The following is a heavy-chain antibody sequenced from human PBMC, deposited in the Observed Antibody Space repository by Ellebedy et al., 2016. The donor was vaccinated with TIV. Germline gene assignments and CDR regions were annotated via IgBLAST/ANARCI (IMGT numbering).Heavy chain of an antibody. CDR2: ISYDGSNK. CDR3: ARDHVGDGYNRAFDI. Sequence: PGGSLRLSCAASGFTFTTYAMHRVSQAPGKGLEWVAVISYDGSNKYYADSVKGRFPISRDNSKNTLYLQMNSLRAEDTAVYYCARDHVGDGYNRAFDIWGQGTMVTVSS. V-gene: IGHV3-30*17. CDR1: GFTFTTYA. D-gene: IGHD5-24*01. J-gene: IGHJ3*02.